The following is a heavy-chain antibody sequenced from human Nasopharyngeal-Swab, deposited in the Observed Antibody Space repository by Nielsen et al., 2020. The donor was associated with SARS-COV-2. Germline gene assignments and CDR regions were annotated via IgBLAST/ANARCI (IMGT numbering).Heavy chain of an antibody. D-gene: IGHD3-3*01. J-gene: IGHJ5*02. V-gene: IGHV4-34*01. Sequence: GSLRLSCAVYGGSFSGYYWSWIRQPPGKGLEWIGEINHSGSTNYNPSLKSRVTISVDTSKNQFSLKLSSVTAADTAVYYCARSLRITIFGVAIISRWFDPWGQGTLVTVSS. CDR2: INHSGST. CDR1: GGSFSGYY. CDR3: ARSLRITIFGVAIISRWFDP.